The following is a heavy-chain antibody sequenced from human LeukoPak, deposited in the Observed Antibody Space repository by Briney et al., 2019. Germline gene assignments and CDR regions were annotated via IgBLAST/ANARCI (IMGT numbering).Heavy chain of an antibody. Sequence: SGTLSLTCAVSGGPISSSNWWSWVRQPPGKGLEWIGEIYHSGSTNYNPSLKSRVTISVDKSKNQFSLKLSSVTAADTAVYYCARASVVPAAIWGIDYWGQGTLVTVSS. D-gene: IGHD2-2*01. J-gene: IGHJ4*02. V-gene: IGHV4-4*02. CDR1: GGPISSSNW. CDR3: ARASVVPAAIWGIDY. CDR2: IYHSGST.